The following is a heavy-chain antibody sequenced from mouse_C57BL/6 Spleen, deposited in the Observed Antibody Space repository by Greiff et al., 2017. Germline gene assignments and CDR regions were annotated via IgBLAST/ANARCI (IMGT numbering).Heavy chain of an antibody. D-gene: IGHD2-5*01. Sequence: QVQLQQPGAELVEPGASVKMSCKASGYTFTSYWITWVKQRPGQGLEWIGDIYPGSGSTNYNEKFKSKATLTVDTSSSTAYMQLSSLTSEDSAVYYCARGGISNLYAMDYWGQGTSVTVSS. CDR1: GYTFTSYW. J-gene: IGHJ4*01. V-gene: IGHV1-55*01. CDR3: ARGGISNLYAMDY. CDR2: IYPGSGST.